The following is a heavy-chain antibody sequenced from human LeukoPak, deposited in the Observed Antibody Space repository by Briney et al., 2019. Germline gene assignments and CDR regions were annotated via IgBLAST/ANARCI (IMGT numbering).Heavy chain of an antibody. CDR2: VDPEDGET. CDR3: ATNQQRWLQWNY. D-gene: IGHD5-24*01. V-gene: IGHV1-69-2*01. CDR1: GYTFTDYY. Sequence: ASVKVSCKVSGYTFTDYYMHWVQQAPGKGLEWMGLVDPEDGETIYAEKFQGRVTITADASTDTAYMELSSLRSEDTAVYYCATNQQRWLQWNYWGQGTLVTVSS. J-gene: IGHJ4*02.